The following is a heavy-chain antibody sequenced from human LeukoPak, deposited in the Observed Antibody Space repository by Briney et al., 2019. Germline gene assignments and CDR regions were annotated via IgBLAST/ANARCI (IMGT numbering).Heavy chain of an antibody. CDR1: EFTFTNAW. Sequence: GGSLRLSCEASEFTFTNAWMSWVRQAPGKGLEWVGRIKSKGDGETTDFAAPVKGRFTMSRDDSKATLYLQMNSLKTEDTAVYYCATDLGITLIRGVFVYWGQGTLVTVSS. J-gene: IGHJ4*02. CDR3: ATDLGITLIRGVFVY. D-gene: IGHD3-10*01. CDR2: IKSKGDGETT. V-gene: IGHV3-15*01.